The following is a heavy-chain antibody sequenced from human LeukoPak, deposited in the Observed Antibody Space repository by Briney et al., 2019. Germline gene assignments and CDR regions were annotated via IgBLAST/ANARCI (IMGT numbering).Heavy chain of an antibody. J-gene: IGHJ4*02. CDR1: GGSISSYY. V-gene: IGHV4-59*12. D-gene: IGHD3-22*01. Sequence: SETLSLTCTVSGGSISSYYWSWIRQPPGKGLEWIGYIYYSGSTNYNPSLKSRVTISVDTSKNQFSLKLSSVTAADTAVYYCARVGYYDSSGYRTLDYWGQGTLVTVSS. CDR2: IYYSGST. CDR3: ARVGYYDSSGYRTLDY.